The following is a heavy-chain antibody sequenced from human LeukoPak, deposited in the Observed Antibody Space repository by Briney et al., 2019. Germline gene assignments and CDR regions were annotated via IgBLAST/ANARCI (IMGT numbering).Heavy chain of an antibody. CDR2: IYTSGST. D-gene: IGHD2-2*01. V-gene: IGHV4-4*07. CDR1: GGFISSYY. Sequence: SETLSLTCTVSGGFISSYYWSWIRQPAREGLEWIGRIYTSGSTNYNPSLKSRVTMSVDTSKNQFSLKLSSVTAADTAVYYCARATRSNLGFDPWGQGTLVTVSS. J-gene: IGHJ5*02. CDR3: ARATRSNLGFDP.